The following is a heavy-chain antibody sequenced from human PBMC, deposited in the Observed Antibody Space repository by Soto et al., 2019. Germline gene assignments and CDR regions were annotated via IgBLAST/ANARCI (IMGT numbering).Heavy chain of an antibody. CDR3: AVASAITHETLA. J-gene: IGHJ3*01. CDR2: IYYSWST. CDR1: GGSISSGGYY. Sequence: TLSLTCTVSGGSISSGGYYWSWIRQHPGKGLEWIGYIYYSWSTYYNPSLKSRVTISLETSKNQFSRKLSSVPAADPAVYYCAVASAITHETLAWRQGPMVT. D-gene: IGHD3-16*01. V-gene: IGHV4-31*02.